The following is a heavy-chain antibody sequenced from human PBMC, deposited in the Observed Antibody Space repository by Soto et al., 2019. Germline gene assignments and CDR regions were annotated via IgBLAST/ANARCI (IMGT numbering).Heavy chain of an antibody. CDR1: GFTFSSYA. CDR2: ISYDESNK. D-gene: IGHD3-22*01. Sequence: GGSLRLSCAASGFTFSSYAMYWVRQAPGKGLEWVAIISYDESNKYYADSVKGRFTISRDNSKNTLYLQMNSLRAEDTAVYYCAREKGNYYDSSGYYQLDYWGQGTLVTVSS. CDR3: AREKGNYYDSSGYYQLDY. V-gene: IGHV3-30-3*01. J-gene: IGHJ4*02.